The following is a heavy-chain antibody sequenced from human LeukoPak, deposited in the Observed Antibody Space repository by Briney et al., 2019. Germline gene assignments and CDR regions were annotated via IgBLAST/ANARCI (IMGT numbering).Heavy chain of an antibody. CDR1: GYTFTGYY. D-gene: IGHD3-3*01. CDR2: INPNSGGT. J-gene: IGHJ4*02. CDR3: ARELIDCSSPSCFYYDFWSGYWSNDYYFDY. Sequence: ASVKVSCKASGYTFTGYYMHWVRQAPGQGLEWMGWINPNSGGTNYAQKFQGRVTMTRDTSISTAYMELSRLRSDDTAVYYCARELIDCSSPSCFYYDFWSGYWSNDYYFDYWGQGTLVTVSS. V-gene: IGHV1-2*02.